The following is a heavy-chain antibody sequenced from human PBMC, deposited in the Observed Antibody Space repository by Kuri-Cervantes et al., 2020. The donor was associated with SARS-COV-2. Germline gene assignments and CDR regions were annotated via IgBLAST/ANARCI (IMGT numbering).Heavy chain of an antibody. J-gene: IGHJ6*02. CDR3: ARGMVRGIIQYYYYAMDV. D-gene: IGHD3-10*01. CDR1: GYTLTELS. Sequence: ASVKVSCKVSGYTLTELSMHWVRQAPGKGLEWMGGFDPEDGETIYAQKFQGRVTMTEDTSTDTAHMELSSLRSEDTAVYYCARGMVRGIIQYYYYAMDVWGQGTTVTVSS. CDR2: FDPEDGET. V-gene: IGHV1-24*01.